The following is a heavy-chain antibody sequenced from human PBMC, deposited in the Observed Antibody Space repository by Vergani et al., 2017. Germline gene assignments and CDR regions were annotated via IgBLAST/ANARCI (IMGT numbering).Heavy chain of an antibody. CDR2: ISYDGSNK. D-gene: IGHD2-2*01. Sequence: QVQLVESGGGVVQPGRSLRLSCAASGFTFSSYAMHWVRQAPGKGLEWVAVISYDGSNKYYADSVKGRFTISRDNSKNTLYLQMNSLRAEDTAVYYCANSYCSSLSCYAFYGMEVWGQGTTVTVSS. CDR1: GFTFSSYA. V-gene: IGHV3-30-3*01. CDR3: ANSYCSSLSCYAFYGMEV. J-gene: IGHJ6*02.